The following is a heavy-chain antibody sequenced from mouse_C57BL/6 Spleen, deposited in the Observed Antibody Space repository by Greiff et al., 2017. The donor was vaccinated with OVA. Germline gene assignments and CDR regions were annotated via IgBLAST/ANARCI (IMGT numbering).Heavy chain of an antibody. Sequence: VQLQQSGPELVKPGASVKISCKASGYTFTDYYMNWVKQSPGKSLEWIGDINPNNGGTSDNQKFKGKATLTVDKSSSTAYMELRSLTSEDSAVDYCARVVDYYAMDYWGQGTSVTVSS. CDR1: GYTFTDYY. CDR3: ARVVDYYAMDY. D-gene: IGHD1-1*02. V-gene: IGHV1-26*01. J-gene: IGHJ4*01. CDR2: INPNNGGT.